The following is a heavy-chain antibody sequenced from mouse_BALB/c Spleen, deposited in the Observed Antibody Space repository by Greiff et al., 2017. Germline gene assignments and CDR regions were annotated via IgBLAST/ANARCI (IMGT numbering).Heavy chain of an antibody. CDR2: IDTSDSYT. CDR1: GYTFTDYW. CDR3: ARIYYGNSAWFAY. Sequence: VQLQQPGAELVMPGASVKMSCKASGYTFTDYWMHWVKQRPGQGLEWIGAIDTSDSYTSYNQKFKGKATLTVDESSSTAYMQLSSLTSEDSAVYYCARIYYGNSAWFAYWGQGTLVTVSA. D-gene: IGHD2-1*01. J-gene: IGHJ3*01. V-gene: IGHV1-69*01.